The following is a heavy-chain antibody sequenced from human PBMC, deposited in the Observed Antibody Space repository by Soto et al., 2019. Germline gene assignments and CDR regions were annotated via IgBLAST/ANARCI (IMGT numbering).Heavy chain of an antibody. CDR1: GYRFTAYD. CDR3: ARPRGYCSGGSCYTLDH. Sequence: QVQLVQSGAGVQKPGATANISCKASGYRFTAYDMHWVRQAPGQSLEWLGWINTATGDTKYSPSFQGRVTLSRDTSATPAYMELSGLRFEDTAVYYCARPRGYCSGGSCYTLDHWGQGTLVTVSS. D-gene: IGHD2-15*01. J-gene: IGHJ4*02. V-gene: IGHV1-3*04. CDR2: INTATGDT.